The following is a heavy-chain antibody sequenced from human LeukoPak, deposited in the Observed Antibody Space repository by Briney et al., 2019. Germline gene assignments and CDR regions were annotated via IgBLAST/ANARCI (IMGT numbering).Heavy chain of an antibody. J-gene: IGHJ6*03. CDR3: ARVSYYGSGSYYYYYYYMDV. CDR2: IYHSGST. Sequence: SETLSLTCTVSGYSIRSGYYWGWIRQPPGKGLEWIGSIYHSGSTYYNPSLKSRVTISVDTSKNQFSLKLSSVTAADTAVYYCARVSYYGSGSYYYYYYYMDVWGKGTTVTVSS. CDR1: GYSIRSGYY. V-gene: IGHV4-38-2*02. D-gene: IGHD3-10*01.